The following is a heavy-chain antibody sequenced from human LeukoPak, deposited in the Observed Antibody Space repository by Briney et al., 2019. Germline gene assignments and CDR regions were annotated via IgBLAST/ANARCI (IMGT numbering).Heavy chain of an antibody. V-gene: IGHV4-59*01. CDR1: GGSISSYY. CDR2: IYYSGST. Sequence: SETLSLTCTVSGGSISSYYWSWIRQPPGKGLEWIGYIYYSGSTNYNPSLKSRVTISVDTSKNQFSLKLSSVTAADTAVYYCARSKGVPFSFTIFGVADAFDIWGQGTMVTVSS. CDR3: ARSKGVPFSFTIFGVADAFDI. J-gene: IGHJ3*02. D-gene: IGHD3-3*01.